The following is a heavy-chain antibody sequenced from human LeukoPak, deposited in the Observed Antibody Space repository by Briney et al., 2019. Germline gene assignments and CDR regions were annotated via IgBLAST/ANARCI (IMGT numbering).Heavy chain of an antibody. CDR3: AKDRAGTPWAD. CDR1: GFTFSTYT. J-gene: IGHJ4*02. D-gene: IGHD1-1*01. CDR2: IGGRGVDI. Sequence: PGGSLRLSCAASGFTFSTYTMTWVRQAPGKGLECVSTIGGRGVDIYYAGSVKGRFTISRDNSRNTIYLQMNSLRAEDTAFYYCAKDRAGTPWADWGQGTLVSVSS. V-gene: IGHV3-23*01.